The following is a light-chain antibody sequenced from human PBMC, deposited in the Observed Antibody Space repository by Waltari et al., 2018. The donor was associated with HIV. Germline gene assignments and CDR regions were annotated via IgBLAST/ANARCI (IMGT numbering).Light chain of an antibody. CDR1: SSHIGNNA. CDR2: SNN. Sequence: QSVLTQPPSASGTPGQRVTISCSGSSSHIGNNAVSWYPQFPGTAPKLLIYSNNQRPSGVPDRFSGSKSGTSASLAISGLQSEDEANYYCETLDDNLNGPVFGGGTKLTVL. J-gene: IGLJ2*01. CDR3: ETLDDNLNGPV. V-gene: IGLV1-44*01.